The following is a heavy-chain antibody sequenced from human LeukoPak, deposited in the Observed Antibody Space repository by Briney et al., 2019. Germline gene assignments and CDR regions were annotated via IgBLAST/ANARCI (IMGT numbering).Heavy chain of an antibody. D-gene: IGHD1-14*01. CDR1: GYTFTDYY. CDR2: INPNSGGT. Sequence: ASMKVSCKASGYTFTDYYIHWVRQAPGQGLEWMGRINPNSGGTNYAQRFQGRVTVTRDTSISTAYMELSTLRSDDAAVYYCARDKRSTAGNWFDPWGQGTLVTVSS. J-gene: IGHJ5*02. V-gene: IGHV1-2*06. CDR3: ARDKRSTAGNWFDP.